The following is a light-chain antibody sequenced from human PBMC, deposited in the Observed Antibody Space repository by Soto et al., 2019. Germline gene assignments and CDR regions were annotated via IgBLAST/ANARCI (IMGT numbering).Light chain of an antibody. CDR1: SSNIGAGYD. J-gene: IGLJ2*01. V-gene: IGLV1-40*01. CDR2: GNT. CDR3: QSYDNTLGVV. Sequence: QSVLTQPPSVSGAPGQRVTISCTGSSSNIGAGYDVHWYQHLPGTAPKPLIFGNTNRPSGVPDRFSGSKSGASASLAITGLQAEDEADYYCQSYDNTLGVVFGGGTQLTVL.